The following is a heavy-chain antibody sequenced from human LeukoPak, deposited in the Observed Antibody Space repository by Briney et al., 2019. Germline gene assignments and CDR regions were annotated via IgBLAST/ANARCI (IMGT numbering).Heavy chain of an antibody. CDR2: INSDGSWT. CDR1: GNYW. D-gene: IGHD2/OR15-2a*01. J-gene: IGHJ4*02. V-gene: IGHV3-74*01. CDR3: VSFYETY. Sequence: GGSLRLSCAASGNYWMHWVRQVPGKGLVWVSHINSDGSWTSYADSVKGRFTISKDNAKNTVYLQTNSLRAEDTAVYYCVSFYETYWGRGTLVTVSS.